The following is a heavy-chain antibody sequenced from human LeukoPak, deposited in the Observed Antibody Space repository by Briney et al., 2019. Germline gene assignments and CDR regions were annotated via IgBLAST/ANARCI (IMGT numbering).Heavy chain of an antibody. CDR3: ARDPLPKWDIVVVVAATSYFDY. J-gene: IGHJ4*02. V-gene: IGHV1-2*02. Sequence: ASVKVSCKASGYTFTGYYMHWVRQAPGQGLEWMGWINPNSGGTNYAQKFQGRVTMTRDTSISTAYMELSGLRSDDTAVYYCARDPLPKWDIVVVVAATSYFDYWGQGTLVTVSS. CDR2: INPNSGGT. D-gene: IGHD2-15*01. CDR1: GYTFTGYY.